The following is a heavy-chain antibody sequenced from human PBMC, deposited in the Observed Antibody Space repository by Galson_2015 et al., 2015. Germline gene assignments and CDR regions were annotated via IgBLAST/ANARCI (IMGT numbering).Heavy chain of an antibody. Sequence: SENVSCKASGYTFTRYYMHWVRQAPGQRLEWLGWINPNSGRTNDAQKFQGWVTMTRDTCVSTAYMELRRLRSDYPAVYYFASRVGYCSSASLNCGFDIWGQGTLVTVSS. CDR2: INPNSGRT. V-gene: IGHV1-2*04. D-gene: IGHD2-2*01. J-gene: IGHJ3*02. CDR3: ASRVGYCSSASLNCGFDI. CDR1: GYTFTRYY.